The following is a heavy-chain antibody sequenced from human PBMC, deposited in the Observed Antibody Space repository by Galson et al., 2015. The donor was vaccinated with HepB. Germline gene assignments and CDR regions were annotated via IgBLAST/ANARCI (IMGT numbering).Heavy chain of an antibody. Sequence: SCKASGGTFSSYTISWVRQAPGQGLEWMGRIIPILGIANYAQKFQGRVTITADKSTSTAYMELSSLRSEDTAVYYCARDRLNRIVVVPARLTRLGYFDLWGRGTLVAVSS. V-gene: IGHV1-69*04. CDR2: IIPILGIA. CDR1: GGTFSSYT. D-gene: IGHD2-2*01. CDR3: ARDRLNRIVVVPARLTRLGYFDL. J-gene: IGHJ2*01.